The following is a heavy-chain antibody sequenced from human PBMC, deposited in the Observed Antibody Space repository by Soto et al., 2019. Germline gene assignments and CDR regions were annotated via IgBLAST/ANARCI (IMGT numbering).Heavy chain of an antibody. J-gene: IGHJ5*02. CDR2: IAPDGSRI. CDR1: GFTFSGKT. D-gene: IGHD6-13*01. Sequence: GGSLRLSCAASGFTFSGKTMYWVRQAPGKGLEWVALIAPDGSRIYYADSVKGRFTISRDNSKNTLYLQMNSLRAEDTAVYYCAKPFVPPYSSSWSYNWFDPWGQGTLVTVSS. V-gene: IGHV3-30-3*02. CDR3: AKPFVPPYSSSWSYNWFDP.